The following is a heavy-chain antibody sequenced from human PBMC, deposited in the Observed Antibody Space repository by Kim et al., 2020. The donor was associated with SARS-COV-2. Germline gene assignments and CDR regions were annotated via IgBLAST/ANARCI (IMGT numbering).Heavy chain of an antibody. CDR2: IQNSGTS. CDR1: GGSISSHF. V-gene: IGHV4-59*11. D-gene: IGHD3-3*01. Sequence: SETLSLTCTVSGGSISSHFWNWIRQSPEKGLEWIGYIQNSGTSKYNPSLKSRVTISVDTSKNQFSLRLSSVTAEDTAVYYCAKGQYDFWSGYYRVSEAHFYCMDVWGRGTTVTVSS. CDR3: AKGQYDFWSGYYRVSEAHFYCMDV. J-gene: IGHJ6*03.